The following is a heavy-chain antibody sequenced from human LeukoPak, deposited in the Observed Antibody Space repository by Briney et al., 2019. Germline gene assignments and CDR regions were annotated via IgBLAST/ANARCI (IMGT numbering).Heavy chain of an antibody. V-gene: IGHV4-31*03. J-gene: IGHJ1*01. D-gene: IGHD3-22*01. CDR2: IYYSGST. CDR1: GGSISSGGYF. CDR3: ASVSYDTSLQH. Sequence: SETLSLTCTVSGGSISSGGYFWSWIRQHPGKGLEWIGYIYYSGSTYYNPSLKGRVTISVDTSKNQFSLRLSSVTAAHTAIYYCASVSYDTSLQHWGQGTLVTVSS.